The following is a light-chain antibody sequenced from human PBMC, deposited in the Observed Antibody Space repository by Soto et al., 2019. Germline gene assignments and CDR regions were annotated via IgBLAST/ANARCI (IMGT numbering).Light chain of an antibody. CDR3: TSCDDSLRVV. CDR2: NNH. V-gene: IGLV1-44*01. J-gene: IGLJ2*01. CDR1: SSNIGSNT. Sequence: QSVLTQPPSASGTPGQRVTISWSGSSSNIGSNTVNWYQHLPGTAPKLLIFNNHQRPSGVPDRFSGSKSGTSASLAISGLQSDDEADYYCTSCDDSLRVVFGGGTKLTVL.